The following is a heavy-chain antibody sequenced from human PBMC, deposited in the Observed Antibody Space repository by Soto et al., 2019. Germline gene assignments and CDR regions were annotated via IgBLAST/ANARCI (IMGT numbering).Heavy chain of an antibody. D-gene: IGHD3-10*01. CDR1: CGSISSGGYS. CDR3: ARDRYYGSGTYYNFYSGMDV. J-gene: IGHJ6*02. Sequence: PSETLSLTCAVSCGSISSGGYSWSWIRQPPGKGLEWIGYIYHSGSTYYTPSLQSRVTISLDTSKNHFSLKLSSVTPADTAVYYCARDRYYGSGTYYNFYSGMDVWGQGTTVTVSS. CDR2: IYHSGST. V-gene: IGHV4-30-2*05.